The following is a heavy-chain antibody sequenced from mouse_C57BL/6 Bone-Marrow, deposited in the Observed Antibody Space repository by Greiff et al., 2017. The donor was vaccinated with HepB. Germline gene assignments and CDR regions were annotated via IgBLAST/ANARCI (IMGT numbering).Heavy chain of an antibody. Sequence: QVQLKESGPELVRPGASVKISCKAPGYTFTSHRMQWVRQRPGQGLEWIGEIFPGSGSTYYNEKFKGKATPTVDTSSSTAYMQLSSLTSEDSAVYFCASHYYGSSYVRYWYFDVWGTGTTVTVSS. CDR1: GYTFTSHR. CDR2: IFPGSGST. D-gene: IGHD1-1*01. V-gene: IGHV1-56*01. CDR3: ASHYYGSSYVRYWYFDV. J-gene: IGHJ1*03.